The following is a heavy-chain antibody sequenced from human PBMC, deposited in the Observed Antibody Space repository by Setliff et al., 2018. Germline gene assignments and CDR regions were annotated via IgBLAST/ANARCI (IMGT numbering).Heavy chain of an antibody. V-gene: IGHV4-39*07. J-gene: IGHJ1*01. CDR1: GGSVSSASHY. CDR3: ARVDFTMIQGVIGH. Sequence: KPSETLSLTCTVSGGSVSSASHYWGRIRQAPGKGMEWIGSVYYSGYTYYKPSLQSRVTMSVDTSKNQFSLKLTSVTAADTAVYYCARVDFTMIQGVIGHWGQGTLVTVSS. D-gene: IGHD3-10*01. CDR2: VYYSGYT.